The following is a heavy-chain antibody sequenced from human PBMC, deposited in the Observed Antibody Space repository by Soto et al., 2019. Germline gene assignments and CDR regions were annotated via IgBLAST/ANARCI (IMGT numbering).Heavy chain of an antibody. V-gene: IGHV3-23*01. J-gene: IGHJ4*02. D-gene: IGHD3-3*01. CDR2: ISGSGGST. CDR3: AKDLSTSLYYDFWSGYPAIGLFDY. CDR1: GFTFSSYS. Sequence: GGSLRLSCAASGFTFSSYSRSWVRQAPGKGLEWVSAISGSGGSTYYADSVKGRFTISRDNSKNTLYLQMNSLRAEDTAVYYCAKDLSTSLYYDFWSGYPAIGLFDYWGQGTLVTVSS.